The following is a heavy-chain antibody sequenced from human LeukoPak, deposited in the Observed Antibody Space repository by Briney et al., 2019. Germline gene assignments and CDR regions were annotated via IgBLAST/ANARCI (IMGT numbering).Heavy chain of an antibody. V-gene: IGHV3-74*01. CDR3: PREHVDLAVAASGPFDI. CDR2: IISDGSST. Sequence: GGSLRLSCAASVCSFSIYWMHWVRQAPGKGLVWVSRIISDGSSTSYADSVKGRFTISRDNAKNTLYLQMNSLRAEDSAVYYSPREHVDLAVAASGPFDIWGLGTMVTVSS. CDR1: VCSFSIYW. D-gene: IGHD6-19*01. J-gene: IGHJ3*02.